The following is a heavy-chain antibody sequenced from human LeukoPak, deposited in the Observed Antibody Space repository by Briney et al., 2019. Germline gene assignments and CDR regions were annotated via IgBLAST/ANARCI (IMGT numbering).Heavy chain of an antibody. V-gene: IGHV3-23*01. Sequence: GGSLRLYCAASGFPFSNYAMTWVRQAAGKGLERVSGISDSGDRTYYADSVKGRFTISRDNSKNMLYLQMNSLRVEDTALYYCAKGLGTSGYHDYWGQGTLVTVSS. CDR2: ISDSGDRT. J-gene: IGHJ4*02. CDR1: GFPFSNYA. D-gene: IGHD3-22*01. CDR3: AKGLGTSGYHDY.